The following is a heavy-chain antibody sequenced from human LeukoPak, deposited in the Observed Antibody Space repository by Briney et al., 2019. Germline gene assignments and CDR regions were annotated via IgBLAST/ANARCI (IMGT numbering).Heavy chain of an antibody. V-gene: IGHV3-66*01. CDR1: GFSDSSNH. Sequence: GGSLRLSCAASGFSDSSNHMSWVRQAPGKGPEWVSVMYSGGNRHYADSVKGRFTFSRDTAKNTWFLQMDSLRGEDTAVYYCVRDIGVFDIWGQGTKVTVSS. J-gene: IGHJ3*02. CDR2: MYSGGNR. CDR3: VRDIGVFDI. D-gene: IGHD2-8*01.